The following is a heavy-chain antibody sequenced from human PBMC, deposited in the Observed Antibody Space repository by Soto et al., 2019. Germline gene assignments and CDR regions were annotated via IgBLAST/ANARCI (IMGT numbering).Heavy chain of an antibody. CDR2: IYGDDDK. Sequence: QITLKESGPTLVKPAQTRTLTCIFSGFSLSTSGVGVGWIRQPPGKVLEWLALIYGDDDKLYRPSLNSRLTVSKETSKKQLVLTMTHMDPAASATYYTAPSLQLGTSGTYFEAFGSWGQETMVSVTS. J-gene: IGHJ3*01. CDR3: APSLQLGTSGTYFEAFGS. V-gene: IGHV2-5*02. CDR1: GFSLSTSGVG. D-gene: IGHD3-10*01.